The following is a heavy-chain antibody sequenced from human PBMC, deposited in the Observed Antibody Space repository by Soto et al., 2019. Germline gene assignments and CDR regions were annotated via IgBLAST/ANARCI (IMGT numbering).Heavy chain of an antibody. CDR3: ARSLGSTNWFDP. CDR1: GGSISSYY. J-gene: IGHJ5*02. CDR2: IYYSGST. Sequence: SETLSLTCTVSGGSISSYYWSWIRQPPGKGLEWIGYIYYSGSTNYNPSLKSRVTISVDTSKNQFSLKLSSVTAADTAVYYCARSLGSTNWFDPWGQGTLVTVSS. V-gene: IGHV4-59*08. D-gene: IGHD3-16*01.